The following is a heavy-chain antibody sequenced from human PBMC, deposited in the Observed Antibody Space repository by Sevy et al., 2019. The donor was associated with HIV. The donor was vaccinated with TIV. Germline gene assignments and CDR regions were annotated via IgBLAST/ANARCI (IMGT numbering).Heavy chain of an antibody. CDR2: IRGKPNNYAT. D-gene: IGHD7-27*01. CDR1: GFTFTGSA. J-gene: IGHJ2*01. CDR3: TRLTGDPGWYFDL. V-gene: IGHV3-73*01. Sequence: GGYLRLSCAASGFTFTGSAMHWVRQASGKGLEWVGRIRGKPNNYATAYAASVKGRFTISRDDSDSTAYLQINNLKTEDTALYYCTRLTGDPGWYFDLWGRGTLVTVSS.